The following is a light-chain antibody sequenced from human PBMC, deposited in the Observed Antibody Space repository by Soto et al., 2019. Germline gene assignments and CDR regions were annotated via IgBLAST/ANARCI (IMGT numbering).Light chain of an antibody. CDR2: AAS. CDR1: QSISSY. CDR3: QQSYSTPRT. Sequence: DIHVTQSPSSLSASVGDRVTITCRASQSISSYLNWYQQKPGKAPKLLIYAASSLQSGVPSRFSGSGSGTDFTLTISSLQPEDFETYYCQQSYSTPRTFGQGTKVDIK. V-gene: IGKV1-39*01. J-gene: IGKJ1*01.